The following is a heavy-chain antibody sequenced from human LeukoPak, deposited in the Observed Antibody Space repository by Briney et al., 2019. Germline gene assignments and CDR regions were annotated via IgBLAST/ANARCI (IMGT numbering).Heavy chain of an antibody. D-gene: IGHD6-13*01. J-gene: IGHJ4*02. CDR2: IYYSGST. Sequence: PSETLSLTCTVSGGSISSTSYYWGWIRQPPEKGLEWIGSIYYSGSTYYNPSLKSRVTISVDTSKNQFSLKLSSVTAADTAVYYCARGSSWYQTNFDYWGQGTLVTVSS. V-gene: IGHV4-39*07. CDR3: ARGSSWYQTNFDY. CDR1: GGSISSTSYY.